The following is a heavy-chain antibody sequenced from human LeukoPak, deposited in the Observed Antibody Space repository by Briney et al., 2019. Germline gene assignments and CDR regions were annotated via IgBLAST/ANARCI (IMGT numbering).Heavy chain of an antibody. J-gene: IGHJ3*02. CDR2: ISAYNGNT. V-gene: IGHV1-18*01. CDR3: ARVKTKYYYDSSGNAFDI. Sequence: ASVKVSCKASGYTFTSYGISWVRQAPGQGLEWMGWISAYNGNTNYAQKLQGRDTMTTDTSTSTAYMELRSLRSDDTAVYYCARVKTKYYYDSSGNAFDIWGQGTMVTVSS. D-gene: IGHD3-22*01. CDR1: GYTFTSYG.